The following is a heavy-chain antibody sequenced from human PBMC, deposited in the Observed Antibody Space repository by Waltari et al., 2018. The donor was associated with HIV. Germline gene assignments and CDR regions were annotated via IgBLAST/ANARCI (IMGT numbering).Heavy chain of an antibody. V-gene: IGHV3-30*18. CDR3: AKDRRQGYYHVNSGERPFDY. J-gene: IGHJ4*02. Sequence: QMQLVESGGGVVQRGWSLSPPFAASGVSIFYSFDRHRIRRAPGKGLEWVATISYDATSLYYTDSVKGRFIISRDNSKNTVYLQMNSLRGEDTAVYYCAKDRRQGYYHVNSGERPFDYWGQGTLVTVSS. CDR1: GVSIFYSFD. D-gene: IGHD3-10*02. CDR2: ISYDATSL.